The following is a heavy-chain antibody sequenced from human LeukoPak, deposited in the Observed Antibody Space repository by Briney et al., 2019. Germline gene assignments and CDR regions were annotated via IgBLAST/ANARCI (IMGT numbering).Heavy chain of an antibody. D-gene: IGHD3-22*01. V-gene: IGHV3-23*01. CDR3: AKESGHYDSSGYYYPDY. CDR2: ISGSGGST. CDR1: GFTFSSYA. J-gene: IGHJ4*02. Sequence: GGSLRLSCAASGFTFSSYAMSWVRQAPGKGLEWVSAISGSGGSTYYADSVKGRFTISRDNSKNTLYLQMHSLRAEDTAVYYCAKESGHYDSSGYYYPDYWGQGTLVTVSS.